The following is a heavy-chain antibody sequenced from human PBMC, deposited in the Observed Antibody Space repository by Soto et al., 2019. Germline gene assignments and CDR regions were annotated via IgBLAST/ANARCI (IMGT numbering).Heavy chain of an antibody. D-gene: IGHD1-26*01. CDR3: ARRLAPSVSALGY. J-gene: IGHJ4*02. Sequence: GGSLRLSCTVSGLTFSSSSVHWVRQAPGKGLEWVAVISENGDRQYSTDSVRGRFLVSRDTFNNTIYLQMNSLRPEDTGEYFCARRLAPSVSALGYWGQGALVTVSS. V-gene: IGHV3-30-3*01. CDR2: ISENGDRQ. CDR1: GLTFSSSS.